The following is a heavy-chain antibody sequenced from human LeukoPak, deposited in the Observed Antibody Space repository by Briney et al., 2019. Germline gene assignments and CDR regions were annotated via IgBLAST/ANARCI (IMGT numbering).Heavy chain of an antibody. CDR2: IKQDRSEK. D-gene: IGHD3-10*01. CDR3: VREPGIGYVFDI. CDR1: GFTFATPW. Sequence: GGSLRLSCAASGFTFATPWMTWVRQAPGKGLEWVANIKQDRSEKHYVDSVKGRFTISRDNAKNSLYLQMNSLRAADTAVYYCVREPGIGYVFDIGGKGTMVTVSS. J-gene: IGHJ3*02. V-gene: IGHV3-7*01.